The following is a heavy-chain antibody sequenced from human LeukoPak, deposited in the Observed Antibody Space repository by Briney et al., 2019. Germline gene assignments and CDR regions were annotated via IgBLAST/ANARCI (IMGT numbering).Heavy chain of an antibody. V-gene: IGHV4-39*07. Sequence: PSETLSLTCTVSGGSIRSSSYYWGWIRQPPGKGLQWIGSIYYSGSTYYNPSLKSRVTISVDTSKNQFSLKLSSVTAADTAVYYCARYYYGSGRLFDPWGQGTLVTVSS. D-gene: IGHD3-10*01. CDR2: IYYSGST. CDR1: GGSIRSSSYY. CDR3: ARYYYGSGRLFDP. J-gene: IGHJ5*02.